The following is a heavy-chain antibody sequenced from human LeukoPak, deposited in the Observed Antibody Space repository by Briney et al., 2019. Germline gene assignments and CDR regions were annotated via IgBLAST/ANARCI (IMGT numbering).Heavy chain of an antibody. CDR3: AKEGPTGTTKFDY. J-gene: IGHJ4*02. D-gene: IGHD1-1*01. V-gene: IGHV3-23*01. CDR2: ISENGGTT. CDR1: GFTSSSYA. Sequence: PGGSLRPSCAASGFTSSSYAMSWLRQAPGKGLEWVSAISENGGTTYYADSVKGRSTISRDNSKNTLSLQLNSLRAEDTAVYYCAKEGPTGTTKFDYWGQGTLVTVSS.